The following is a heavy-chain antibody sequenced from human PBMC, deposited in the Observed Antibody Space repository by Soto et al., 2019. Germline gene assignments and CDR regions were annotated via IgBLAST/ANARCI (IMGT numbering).Heavy chain of an antibody. CDR3: AKGLLAIVGTTLPRDAFNI. D-gene: IGHD1-26*01. V-gene: IGHV3-30*18. CDR1: GFSFTTYC. CDR2: ISHDGSYK. Sequence: XGSLRLSFAASGFSFTTYCMHWARQAPGKGLDWVAVISHDGSYKYYGDAVKGRFTISRDTSKNAVYLEMNSLRPEDTAVYYCAKGLLAIVGTTLPRDAFNIWGQGTMVTVSS. J-gene: IGHJ3*02.